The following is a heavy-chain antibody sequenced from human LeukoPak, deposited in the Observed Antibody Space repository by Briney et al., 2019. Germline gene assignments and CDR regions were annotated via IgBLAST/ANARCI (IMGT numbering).Heavy chain of an antibody. D-gene: IGHD1/OR15-1a*01. V-gene: IGHV3-53*01. CDR3: AREAVMPVAPVKIGTSDRPLYEYYGLDI. CDR1: GFTITTNY. CDR2: IYGDDET. Sequence: GGSLRLSCAASGFTITTNYMNWVRQAPGKGLEWVSVIYGDDETNYADSVKGRFTISRDNSKNTLYLQMNSLRADDTAVYYCAREAVMPVAPVKIGTSDRPLYEYYGLDIWGQGTTVTVS. J-gene: IGHJ6*02.